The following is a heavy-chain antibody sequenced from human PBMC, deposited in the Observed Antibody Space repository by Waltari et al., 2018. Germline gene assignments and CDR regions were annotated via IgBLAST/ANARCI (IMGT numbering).Heavy chain of an antibody. CDR1: GFTFSSYG. V-gene: IGHV3-33*06. J-gene: IGHJ6*03. Sequence: QVQLVESGGGVVQPGRSLRLSCAASGFTFSSYGMHWVRQAPGKGLEWVAVIWYDGSNKDYADSVKGRFTISRDNSKNTLYLQMNSLRAEDTAVYYCAKDPGDSHFYYYYMDVWGKGTTVTVSS. CDR2: IWYDGSNK. CDR3: AKDPGDSHFYYYYMDV. D-gene: IGHD2-21*02.